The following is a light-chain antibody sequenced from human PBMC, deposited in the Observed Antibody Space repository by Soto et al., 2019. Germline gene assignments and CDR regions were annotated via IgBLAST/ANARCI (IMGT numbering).Light chain of an antibody. J-gene: IGLJ2*01. V-gene: IGLV1-51*01. CDR1: SSNIGHNH. CDR2: DNN. Sequence: QSVLTQPPSVSAAPGQKVTISCSGSSSNIGHNHVSWYQHLPGTAPKLLIYDNNKRPSGIPDRFSGSKSGTSATLGITGLQTGDEADYYCGTWDSSLSGGVFGGGTKLTVL. CDR3: GTWDSSLSGGV.